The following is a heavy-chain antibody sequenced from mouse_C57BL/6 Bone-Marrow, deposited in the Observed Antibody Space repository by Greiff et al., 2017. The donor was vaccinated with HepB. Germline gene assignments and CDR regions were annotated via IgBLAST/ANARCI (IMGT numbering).Heavy chain of an antibody. V-gene: IGHV14-4*01. CDR2: IDPENGDT. CDR1: GFNIKDDY. Sequence: EVMLVESGAELVRPGASVKLSCTASGFNIKDDYMHWVKQRPEQGLEWIGWIDPENGDTEYASKFQGKATITADTSSNTAYLQLSSLTSEDTAVYYCTRGSNYVWFAYWGQGTLVTVSA. J-gene: IGHJ3*01. CDR3: TRGSNYVWFAY. D-gene: IGHD2-5*01.